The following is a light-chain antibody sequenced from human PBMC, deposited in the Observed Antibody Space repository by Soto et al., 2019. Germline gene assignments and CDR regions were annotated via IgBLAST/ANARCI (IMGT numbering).Light chain of an antibody. CDR3: QHYNDWRWT. Sequence: EIVMTQSPATLSVSPGEGATLSCRASQSISSKLAWYQQKPGQAPRLLIYGASTRATGVPARFSGSGSGTEFTLTISSLQSEALAVYYCQHYNDWRWTFGQGTKVEIK. CDR2: GAS. CDR1: QSISSK. V-gene: IGKV3-15*01. J-gene: IGKJ1*01.